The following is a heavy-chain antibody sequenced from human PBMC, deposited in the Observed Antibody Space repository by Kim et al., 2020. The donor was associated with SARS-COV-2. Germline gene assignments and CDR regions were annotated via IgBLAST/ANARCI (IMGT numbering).Heavy chain of an antibody. CDR3: VIDVEQQLVLYYFYYMDV. Sequence: ASVKVSCKASGCTFTSYSMNWVRQAPGQGLEWMGWINTNTGQATYAQDFKGRFVFSLDTSVSTAYMQISSLKAEDTAVYYCVIDVEQQLVLYYFYYMDVW. J-gene: IGHJ6*03. D-gene: IGHD6-13*01. CDR2: INTNTGQA. CDR1: GCTFTSYS. V-gene: IGHV7-4-1*02.